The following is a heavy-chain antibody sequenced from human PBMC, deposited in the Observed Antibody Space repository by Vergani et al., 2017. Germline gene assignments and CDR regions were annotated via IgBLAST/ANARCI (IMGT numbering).Heavy chain of an antibody. CDR3: ARGPLYYDFWSGQGSYYYYGMDV. D-gene: IGHD3-3*01. CDR2: IYYSGST. J-gene: IGHJ6*02. Sequence: QVQLQESGPGLVKPSQTLSLTCTVPGGSLSSGGYYWSWIRPHPGKGLEWSWYIYYSGSTYYNPSLKSRVTISVDTSKNQFSLKLSSVTAADTAVYYCARGPLYYDFWSGQGSYYYYGMDVGGQGTTVTVSS. CDR1: GGSLSSGGYY. V-gene: IGHV4-31*03.